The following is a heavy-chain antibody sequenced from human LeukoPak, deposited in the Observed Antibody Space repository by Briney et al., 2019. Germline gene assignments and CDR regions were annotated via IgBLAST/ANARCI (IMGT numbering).Heavy chain of an antibody. CDR1: GYTFTGYY. V-gene: IGHV1-2*02. CDR2: INPISGDT. Sequence: GASVKVSCKASGYTFTGYYMHWVRQAPGQGLEWMGWINPISGDTNYAQNFQGRVTMTRDTSISTAYMELSRLRSDDTAVYYCARSARVNWGSGYWGQGTLVTVSS. J-gene: IGHJ4*02. D-gene: IGHD3-16*01. CDR3: ARSARVNWGSGY.